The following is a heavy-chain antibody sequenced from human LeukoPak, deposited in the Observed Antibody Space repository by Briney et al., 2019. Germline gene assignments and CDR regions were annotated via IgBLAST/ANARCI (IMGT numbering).Heavy chain of an antibody. V-gene: IGHV1-46*01. J-gene: IGHJ6*02. CDR1: GYTFTSYY. Sequence: GSVKVSCKASGYTFTSYYMHWVRQAPGQGLEWMGIINPSGGSTSYAQKFQGRVTMTRDTSTSTVYMELSSLRSEDTAVYYWARFKYYDSSGYYPYGMDVWGQGTTVTVSS. D-gene: IGHD3-22*01. CDR3: ARFKYYDSSGYYPYGMDV. CDR2: INPSGGST.